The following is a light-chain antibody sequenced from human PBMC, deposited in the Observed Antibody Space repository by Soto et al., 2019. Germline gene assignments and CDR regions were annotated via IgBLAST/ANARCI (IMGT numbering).Light chain of an antibody. J-gene: IGKJ1*01. Sequence: IVLTQYPGPLSLSPGERATLSCRASQSVSSSYLAWYQQKRGQAPRLLIYGASNKATGIPDRFSGSGSGTDFTLTISRLEPEDFAVYYCQQYGSSPKTCGQGTKVEIK. CDR1: QSVSSSY. CDR2: GAS. V-gene: IGKV3-20*01. CDR3: QQYGSSPKT.